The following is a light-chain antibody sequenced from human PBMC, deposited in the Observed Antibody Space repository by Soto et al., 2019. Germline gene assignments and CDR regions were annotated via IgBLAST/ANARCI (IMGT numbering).Light chain of an antibody. CDR2: GNS. V-gene: IGLV1-40*01. CDR3: QSYDSSLSGYV. Sequence: QSVLTQPPSVSGAPGQRVTISCTGSSSNIGAGYDVHWYQQLPGTAPKLLIYGNSNRPSGVPDRFYGSKSGTSASLAITGLQAEDEADYYCQSYDSSLSGYVFGGGTKLTVL. J-gene: IGLJ2*01. CDR1: SSNIGAGYD.